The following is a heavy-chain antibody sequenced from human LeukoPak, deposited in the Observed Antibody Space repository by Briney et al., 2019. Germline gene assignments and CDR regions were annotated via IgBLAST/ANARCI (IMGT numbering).Heavy chain of an antibody. CDR1: GFTVSSSY. CDR2: IYGGGKA. D-gene: IGHD3-22*01. J-gene: IGHJ4*02. V-gene: IGHV3-53*01. Sequence: GGSLRLSCAASGFTVSSSYMSWVRQAPGKGLEWVSVIYGGGKAYYADSVEGRFTISRDNSKNTLYLQMNSLRAEDTAVYYWARGVANYYDNSGYQNWGQGTLVTVSS. CDR3: ARGVANYYDNSGYQN.